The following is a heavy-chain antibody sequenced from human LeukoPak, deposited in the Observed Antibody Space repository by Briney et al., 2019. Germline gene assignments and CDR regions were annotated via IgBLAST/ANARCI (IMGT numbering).Heavy chain of an antibody. J-gene: IGHJ4*02. D-gene: IGHD6-13*01. Sequence: PSETLSLTCAVSGGSISSSNWWSWVRQPPGKGLEWIGEIYHSGSTNYNPSLKSRVTISVDTSKNQFSLKLSSVTAADTAIYYCARVLFSSSWYAIDYWGQGTLVTVSS. CDR3: ARVLFSSSWYAIDY. CDR2: IYHSGST. CDR1: GGSISSSNW. V-gene: IGHV4-4*02.